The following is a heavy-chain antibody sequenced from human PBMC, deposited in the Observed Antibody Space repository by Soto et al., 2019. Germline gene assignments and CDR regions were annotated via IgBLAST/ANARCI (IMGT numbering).Heavy chain of an antibody. J-gene: IGHJ4*02. V-gene: IGHV4-39*01. D-gene: IGHD2-15*01. CDR1: GGSISSSNFY. CDR2: MRYGGST. CDR3: AKAASCYSFGA. Sequence: QLQLQESGPGLVKPSETLSLTCAVSGGSISSSNFYWGWFRQSPGKGLVWIGSMRYGGSTYYSQSLESRVTISVETSKNQSTLHVSSVTAADTAVYYCAKAASCYSFGAWGQGALVTVSS.